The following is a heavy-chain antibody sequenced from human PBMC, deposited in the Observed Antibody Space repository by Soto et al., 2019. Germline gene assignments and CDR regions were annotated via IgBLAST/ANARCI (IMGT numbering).Heavy chain of an antibody. CDR3: AKDRIRTTRFDY. CDR2: ISSSGGST. J-gene: IGHJ4*02. CDR1: GFTFSTDT. V-gene: IGHV3-23*01. Sequence: GGSLRLSCAASGFTFSTDTMSWVRQAPGKGLEWVSTISSSGGSTYYADSVKGRFTISRDNSKNTLYLQVNSLRAEDTAVYYCAKDRIRTTRFDYWGQGTLVTVSS. D-gene: IGHD1-1*01.